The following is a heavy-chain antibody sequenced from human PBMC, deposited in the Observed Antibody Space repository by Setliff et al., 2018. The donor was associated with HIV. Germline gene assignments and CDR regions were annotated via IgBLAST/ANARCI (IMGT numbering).Heavy chain of an antibody. Sequence: GSLRLSCAASGFTFSSYSMSWVRQAPGKGLEWVANIKYDGSEKYYVGSVKGRFTISRDNAKNSLYLQMNSLRAEDTAVYYCAREPHELRYFDWLLYPAYYYYGMDVWGQGTTVTVSS. V-gene: IGHV3-7*01. D-gene: IGHD3-9*01. CDR3: AREPHELRYFDWLLYPAYYYYGMDV. CDR1: GFTFSSYS. J-gene: IGHJ6*02. CDR2: IKYDGSEK.